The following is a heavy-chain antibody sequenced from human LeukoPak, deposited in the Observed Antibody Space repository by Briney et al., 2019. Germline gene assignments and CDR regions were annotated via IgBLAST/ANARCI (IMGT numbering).Heavy chain of an antibody. CDR1: GGSISSYY. Sequence: SETLSLTCTVSGGSISSYYWSWIRQPAGKGLEWVGRIYTSGSTNYNPSLTSRVTMSVDTSKNQFSLTLSSVTAAETAVYYCARSSSGWDWFDPWGQGTLVTVSS. J-gene: IGHJ5*02. CDR2: IYTSGST. V-gene: IGHV4-4*07. D-gene: IGHD6-25*01. CDR3: ARSSSGWDWFDP.